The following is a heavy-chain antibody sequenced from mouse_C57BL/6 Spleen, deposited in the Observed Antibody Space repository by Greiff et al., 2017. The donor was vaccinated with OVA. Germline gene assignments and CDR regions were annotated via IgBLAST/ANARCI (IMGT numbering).Heavy chain of an antibody. V-gene: IGHV1-82*01. J-gene: IGHJ2*01. CDR2: IYPGDGDT. Sequence: VQLQQSGPELVKPGASVKISCKASGYAFSSSWMNWVKQRPGKGLEWIGRIYPGDGDTNYNGKFKGKATLTADKSSSTAYMQLSSLTSEDSAVYFCARDKDVYYFDYWGQGTTLTVSS. CDR1: GYAFSSSW. CDR3: ARDKDVYYFDY.